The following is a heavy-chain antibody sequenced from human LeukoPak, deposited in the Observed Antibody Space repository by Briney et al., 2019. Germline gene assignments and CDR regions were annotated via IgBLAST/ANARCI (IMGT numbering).Heavy chain of an antibody. CDR2: ISSSSSYI. CDR3: ARAGATDAFDI. J-gene: IGHJ3*02. V-gene: IGHV3-21*01. D-gene: IGHD1-26*01. CDR1: GFTFSSYS. Sequence: GGSLRLSCAASGFTFSSYSMNWVRQTPGKGLEWVSSISSSSSYIYYADSVKGRFTISRDNAKNSLYLQMNSLRAEDTAVYYCARAGATDAFDIWGQGTMVTVSS.